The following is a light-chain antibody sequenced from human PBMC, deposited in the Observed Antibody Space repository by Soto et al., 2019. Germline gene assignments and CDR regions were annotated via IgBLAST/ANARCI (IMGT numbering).Light chain of an antibody. CDR3: IHGTYCAT. V-gene: IGKV2-30*02. J-gene: IGKJ5*01. CDR2: KVS. CDR1: QSLVHSDGNTY. Sequence: EVVMTQSPLSLPVTLGQPASISCRSSQSLVHSDGNTYLTWFQLRPGQSPRRLIEKVSNRDSGVPDRFSDSGSGSVLTLKISRVEAEYVGVYYCIHGTYCATCGQATRLEIK.